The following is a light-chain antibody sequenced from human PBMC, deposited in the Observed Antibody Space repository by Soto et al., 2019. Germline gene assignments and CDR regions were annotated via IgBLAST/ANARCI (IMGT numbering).Light chain of an antibody. J-gene: IGKJ1*01. Sequence: DMQMTQSPPSLSASVGDKITITCRASHDISNYLAWYQQKPGEVPKLLIYSASTLESGVSSRFSGGGTGTDFTLTINSLQPDDVGTYYCQKYNSVPRTFGPRTKVEIK. CDR3: QKYNSVPRT. V-gene: IGKV1-27*01. CDR1: HDISNY. CDR2: SAS.